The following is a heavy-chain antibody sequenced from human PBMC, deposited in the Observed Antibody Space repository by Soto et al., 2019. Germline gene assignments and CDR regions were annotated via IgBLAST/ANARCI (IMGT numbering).Heavy chain of an antibody. D-gene: IGHD3-9*01. V-gene: IGHV2-5*02. J-gene: IGHJ4*02. CDR2: IYWDDCK. CDR1: WFSPSTSGVD. CDR3: THRTAYDISTGYYPFDY. Sequence: GPTPVNPTQTLPLTSTFSWFSPSTSGVDVETIRQPPGKALDWRAPIYWDDCKRYSTSLKTRLNMTMDSPKNKVVLTLTPVETVDTDIFYFTHRTAYDISTGYYPFDYWGQGSLVTVSS.